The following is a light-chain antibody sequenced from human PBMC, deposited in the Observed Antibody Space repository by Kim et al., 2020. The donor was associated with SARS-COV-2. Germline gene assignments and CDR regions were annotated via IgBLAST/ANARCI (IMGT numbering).Light chain of an antibody. CDR2: DTN. CDR3: LLSYSGGRVV. CDR1: TGAVTSDHY. V-gene: IGLV7-46*01. J-gene: IGLJ2*01. Sequence: QAVVTQEPSLTVSPGGTVTLTCDSSTGAVTSDHYPYWFHQKPGQAPRTLIYDTNNKHSWTPARFSGSLLGGKAALTLSGAQPEDEAEYYCLLSYSGGRVVFGGVTQLTVL.